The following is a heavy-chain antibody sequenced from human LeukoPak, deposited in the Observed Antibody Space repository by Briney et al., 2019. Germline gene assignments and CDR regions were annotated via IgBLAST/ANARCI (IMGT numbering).Heavy chain of an antibody. CDR1: GHSVTSDFY. V-gene: IGHV4-38-2*02. CDR3: ARRRLGVSLPSVLVGGWFDP. CDR2: IFHSGKT. Sequence: PSETLSLTCTVSGHSVTSDFYGGWIRQLPGKGLEWIGSIFHSGKTYYNPSLKSRATISLDRSKNQFSLTMTSVTASDTAVYYCARRRLGVSLPSVLVGGWFDPWGQGTLVTVSS. J-gene: IGHJ5*02. D-gene: IGHD2-8*01.